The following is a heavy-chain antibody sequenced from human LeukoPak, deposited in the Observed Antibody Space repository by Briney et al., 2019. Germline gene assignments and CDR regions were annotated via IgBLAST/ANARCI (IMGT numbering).Heavy chain of an antibody. CDR3: ATSAGLRYFDWGFDY. D-gene: IGHD3-9*01. Sequence: ASVKVSCKASGYTFTSYAMHWVRQAPGQRLEWMGWINAGNGNTKYSQKFQGRVTITRDTSASTAYMELSRLRSEDTAVYYCATSAGLRYFDWGFDYWGQGTLVTVSS. CDR2: INAGNGNT. CDR1: GYTFTSYA. V-gene: IGHV1-3*01. J-gene: IGHJ4*02.